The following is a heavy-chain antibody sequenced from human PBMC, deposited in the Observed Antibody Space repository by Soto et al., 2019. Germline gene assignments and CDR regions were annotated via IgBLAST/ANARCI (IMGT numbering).Heavy chain of an antibody. CDR3: ARLMGAATGADY. D-gene: IGHD2-8*02. V-gene: IGHV5-51*01. Sequence: GESLKISCRGSGYSFTTYWIAWVRQMPGKGLEWMGIIYPGDSETRYSPSFQGQVTISADKSISTAHLHWSSLKASDTAMYYCARLMGAATGADYWGQGTLVTVSS. CDR1: GYSFTTYW. CDR2: IYPGDSET. J-gene: IGHJ4*02.